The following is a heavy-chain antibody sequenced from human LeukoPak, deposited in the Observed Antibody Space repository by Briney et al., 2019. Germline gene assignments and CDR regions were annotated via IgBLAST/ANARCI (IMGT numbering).Heavy chain of an antibody. CDR2: IRSKANSYAT. CDR1: GFTFSGSA. CDR3: ARGLIDVGYYYGSGSHP. J-gene: IGHJ5*02. V-gene: IGHV3-73*01. D-gene: IGHD3-10*01. Sequence: GGSLRLSCAASGFTFSGSAMHWVRQASGKGLEWVGRIRSKANSYATAYAASVKGRFTISRDDSKNTAYLQMNSLRAEDTAVYYCARGLIDVGYYYGSGSHPWGQGTLVTVSS.